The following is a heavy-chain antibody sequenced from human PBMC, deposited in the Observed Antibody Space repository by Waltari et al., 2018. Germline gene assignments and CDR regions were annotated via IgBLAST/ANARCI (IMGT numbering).Heavy chain of an antibody. CDR1: GFTFSSYA. CDR2: ISGSEGST. D-gene: IGHD3-22*01. V-gene: IGHV3-23*01. J-gene: IGHJ4*02. Sequence: EVQLLESGGGLVQPGGSLRLSCAASGFTFSSYAMSWVCQPPGKGLEWVSAISGSEGSTYYADSVKGRFNISRDNSKNKLYLRMNSLRAEDTAVYYCAKDIWVEYYYDSSGYFDYWGQGTLVTVSS. CDR3: AKDIWVEYYYDSSGYFDY.